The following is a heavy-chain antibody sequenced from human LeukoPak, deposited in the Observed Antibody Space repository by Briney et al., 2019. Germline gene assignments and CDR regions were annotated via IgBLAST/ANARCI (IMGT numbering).Heavy chain of an antibody. CDR2: IGIDSGNT. J-gene: IGHJ4*02. CDR1: GFPFIEYS. D-gene: IGHD1-1*01. V-gene: IGHV3-48*01. Sequence: GGSLRPSCTASGFPFIEYSMNWVRQAPGKGLEWISYIGIDSGNTKYADSVRGRFTISADKAKNSLYLQMNSLRVEDTAVYYCARDHNYAFDNWGQGTLVSVAP. CDR3: ARDHNYAFDN.